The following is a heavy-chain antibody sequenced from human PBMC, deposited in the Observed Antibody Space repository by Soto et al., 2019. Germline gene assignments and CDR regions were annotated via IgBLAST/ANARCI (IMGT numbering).Heavy chain of an antibody. V-gene: IGHV3-23*01. J-gene: IGHJ4*02. CDR1: GFTFSSYA. Sequence: GGSLRLSCAASGFTFSSYAMSWVRQAPGKGLEWVSAISGSGGSTYYAGSVKGRFTISRDNSKNTLYLQMNSLRAEDTAVYYCAKARAQYYDFWSGYPVDYWGQGT. CDR2: ISGSGGST. CDR3: AKARAQYYDFWSGYPVDY. D-gene: IGHD3-3*01.